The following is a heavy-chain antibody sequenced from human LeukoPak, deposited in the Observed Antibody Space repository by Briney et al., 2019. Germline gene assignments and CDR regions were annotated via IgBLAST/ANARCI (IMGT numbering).Heavy chain of an antibody. V-gene: IGHV3-23*01. CDR1: GFNFDKYW. CDR3: AKDSETWTRIVVAGNAFNV. D-gene: IGHD2-15*01. Sequence: GGSLRLSCVASGFNFDKYWMTWVRHSPGKGLEWVSSIGRSGDVTYYADSVEGRFTISRDDSKKMVFLQMSSLRAEDTAVYYCAKDSETWTRIVVAGNAFNVWGQGTTVTVS. J-gene: IGHJ3*01. CDR2: IGRSGDVT.